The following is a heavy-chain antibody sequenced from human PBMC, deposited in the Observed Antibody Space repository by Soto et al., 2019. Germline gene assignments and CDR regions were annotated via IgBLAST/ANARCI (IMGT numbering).Heavy chain of an antibody. V-gene: IGHV4-59*01. Sequence: NPSETLSLTCTVSGGSIAPYYWSWIRQPPGKGLEWIGYVYYGGSTDYNPSLKSRVTISVDMSKNQFSLKVNSVTTADTAVYYCARGGWQLDYWGQGTLVTVSS. CDR3: ARGGWQLDY. D-gene: IGHD2-15*01. CDR2: VYYGGST. CDR1: GGSIAPYY. J-gene: IGHJ4*02.